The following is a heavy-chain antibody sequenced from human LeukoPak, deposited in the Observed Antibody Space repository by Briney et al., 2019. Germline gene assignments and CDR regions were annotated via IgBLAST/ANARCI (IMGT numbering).Heavy chain of an antibody. V-gene: IGHV3-53*05. D-gene: IGHD3-22*01. CDR2: IYSGGTT. CDR1: GFLVSSNY. J-gene: IGHJ4*02. CDR3: AKDIGSLTYWYDDSNYSGALDY. Sequence: GGSLRLSCAASGFLVSSNYMSWVRQAPGKGLEWVSVIYSGGTTYYADSVKGRFTISRDNAKNSVYLQMNNVRAEDTAFYYCAKDIGSLTYWYDDSNYSGALDYWGQGTLVTVSS.